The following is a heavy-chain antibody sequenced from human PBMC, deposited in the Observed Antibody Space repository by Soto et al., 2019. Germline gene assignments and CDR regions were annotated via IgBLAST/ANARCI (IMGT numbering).Heavy chain of an antibody. CDR1: GYTYTNFG. V-gene: IGHV1-18*04. CDR3: ARDNGGSGASLVDH. D-gene: IGHD2-15*01. Sequence: QVHLAQSGPEVKKPRASVKVSCKSSGYTYTNFGLSWVRQAPGQGLEWMWWISAYNGNTHYAQKFQGRVTLTIDTSTTTGYMEVRSLRSDDTATCYCARDNGGSGASLVDHWGQGTLVTVSS. J-gene: IGHJ4*02. CDR2: ISAYNGNT.